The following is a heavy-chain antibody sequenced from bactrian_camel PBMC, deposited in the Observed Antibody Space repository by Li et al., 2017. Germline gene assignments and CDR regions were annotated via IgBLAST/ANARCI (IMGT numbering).Heavy chain of an antibody. CDR2: FYRGAGNT. Sequence: VQLVESGGGLVQPGGSLRLSCTISGYTSSTNYMAWFRQAPGKEREGVANFYRGAGNTYYADSVKGRLTISQDSGGNTLHLQMSSLKPEYTAMYYCAAGWDNRYMWYQTPAYSLWGQGTQVTVS. V-gene: IGHV3S40*01. CDR1: GYTSSTNY. J-gene: IGHJ4*01. D-gene: IGHD2*01. CDR3: AAGWDNRYMWYQTPAYSL.